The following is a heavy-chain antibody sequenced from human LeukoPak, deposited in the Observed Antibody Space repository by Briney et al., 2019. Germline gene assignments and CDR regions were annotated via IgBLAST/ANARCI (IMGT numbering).Heavy chain of an antibody. V-gene: IGHV1-2*02. D-gene: IGHD6-19*01. CDR3: ARDRTRTGYSSGWYHDY. CDR2: INPNSGGT. CDR1: GYSFTSYW. J-gene: IGHJ4*02. Sequence: GESLKISCKGSGYSFTSYWIGWVRQAPGQGLEWMGWINPNSGGTNYTQKFQGRVTMTRDTSISTAYMELSRLRSDDTAVYYCARDRTRTGYSSGWYHDYWGQGTLVTVSS.